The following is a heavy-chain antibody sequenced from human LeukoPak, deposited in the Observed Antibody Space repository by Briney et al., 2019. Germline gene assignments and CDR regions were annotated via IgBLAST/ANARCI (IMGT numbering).Heavy chain of an antibody. J-gene: IGHJ3*02. CDR1: GGSISSGDYY. Sequence: SETLSLTCTVSGGSISSGDYYWSWIRQPPGKGLEWIGYIYYSGSTYYNPSLKSRVTISVDTSKNQFSLKLSSVTAADTAVYYCARDRYDSGGLNNDAFDIWGQGTMVTVSS. CDR3: ARDRYDSGGLNNDAFDI. D-gene: IGHD3-22*01. CDR2: IYYSGST. V-gene: IGHV4-30-4*01.